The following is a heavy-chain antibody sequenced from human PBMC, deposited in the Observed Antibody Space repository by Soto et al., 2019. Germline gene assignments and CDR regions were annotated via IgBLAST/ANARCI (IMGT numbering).Heavy chain of an antibody. Sequence: PSETLSLTCAVDGGAFSGYFWSWIRQTPGKGLEWIGEINHSGASNYNPSLKSRVTISGDTSKNQFSLKLNSVTAAETAVYYCAVVKRFTLVPGVIRMSSFDYWGPGTLVTVSS. V-gene: IGHV4-34*01. CDR1: GGAFSGYF. CDR3: AVVKRFTLVPGVIRMSSFDY. D-gene: IGHD3-10*01. J-gene: IGHJ4*02. CDR2: INHSGAS.